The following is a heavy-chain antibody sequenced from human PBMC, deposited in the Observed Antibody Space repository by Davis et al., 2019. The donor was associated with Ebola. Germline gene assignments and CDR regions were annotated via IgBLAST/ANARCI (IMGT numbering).Heavy chain of an antibody. V-gene: IGHV1-8*01. CDR1: GYTFTTYD. CDR2: MNPKTGNT. J-gene: IGHJ6*04. CDR3: ARGYDYYYGVDV. Sequence: AASVKVSCKASGYTFTTYDINWVRQAAGQGLEYMGWMNPKTGNTGYAQRFQGRVTMSRDTSITTAYMELNSLRFDDTAVYYCARGYDYYYGVDVWGKGTTVTVSS. D-gene: IGHD2-2*01.